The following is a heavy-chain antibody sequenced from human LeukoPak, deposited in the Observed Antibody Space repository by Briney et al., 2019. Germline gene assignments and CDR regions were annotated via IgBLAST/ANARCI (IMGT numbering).Heavy chain of an antibody. J-gene: IGHJ6*03. CDR3: ARGRINGDYYMDV. Sequence: SETLSLTCTVSGGSISSYYWSWIRQPPGKGLEWIGYIYYSGSTNYNPPLKSRVTISVDTSKNQFSLKLSSVTAADTAVYYCARGRINGDYYMDVWGKGTTVTVSS. V-gene: IGHV4-59*01. CDR1: GGSISSYY. CDR2: IYYSGST. D-gene: IGHD2-15*01.